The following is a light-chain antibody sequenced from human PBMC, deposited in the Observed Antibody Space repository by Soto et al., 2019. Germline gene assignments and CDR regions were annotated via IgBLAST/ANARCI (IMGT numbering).Light chain of an antibody. CDR3: AAWDDSLSGVV. CDR2: SNN. V-gene: IGLV1-47*02. Sequence: QAVLTQPPSASGTPGQRVTISCSGSSSNIGSKYVYWYQQLPGTAPKLLIYSNNQQPSGVPDRFSGSKSGTSASLAISRLRSEDEADYYCAAWDDSLSGVVFGGGTQLTVL. J-gene: IGLJ2*01. CDR1: SSNIGSKY.